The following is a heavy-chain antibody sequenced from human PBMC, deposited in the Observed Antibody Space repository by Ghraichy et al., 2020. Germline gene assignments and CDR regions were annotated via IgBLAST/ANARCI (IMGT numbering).Heavy chain of an antibody. CDR2: ISNDGSYK. Sequence: GESLNISCAASGFIFSNYGMHWVRQAPGKGLDWVAVISNDGSYKYYVDSVKGRFTISRDNSKNTLYLQMNSLRVEDTAVYYCAKDLHTGSPSWFDPRGQGTLVTVSS. V-gene: IGHV3-30*18. CDR3: AKDLHTGSPSWFDP. D-gene: IGHD1-26*01. CDR1: GFIFSNYG. J-gene: IGHJ5*02.